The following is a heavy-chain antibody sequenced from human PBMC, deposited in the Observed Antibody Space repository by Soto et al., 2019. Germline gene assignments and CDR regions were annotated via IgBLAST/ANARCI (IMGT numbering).Heavy chain of an antibody. CDR3: ARDVGYDYVN. CDR2: IKQDGSEK. Sequence: GGSLRLSCAVSGFTITKYWMSWVRQAPGKGLEWVATIKQDGSEKFYVDSVKGRFTISRDNAEKSLYLQMNSLSVEDTAVFFCARDVGYDYVNWGQGTLVTVSS. V-gene: IGHV3-7*01. D-gene: IGHD5-12*01. J-gene: IGHJ4*02. CDR1: GFTITKYW.